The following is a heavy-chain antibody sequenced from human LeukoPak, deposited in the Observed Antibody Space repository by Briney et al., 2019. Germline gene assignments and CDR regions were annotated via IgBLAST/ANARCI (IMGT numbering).Heavy chain of an antibody. D-gene: IGHD5-12*01. V-gene: IGHV4-30-2*01. J-gene: IGHJ3*02. Sequence: NPSETLSLTCAVSGGSISSGGYSWSWIRQPPGKGLEWIGYIYHSGSTYYNPSLKSRVTISVDRSKNQFSLKLSSVTAADTAVYYCAGERGYSGYPHAFDIWGQGTMATVSS. CDR1: GGSISSGGYS. CDR3: AGERGYSGYPHAFDI. CDR2: IYHSGST.